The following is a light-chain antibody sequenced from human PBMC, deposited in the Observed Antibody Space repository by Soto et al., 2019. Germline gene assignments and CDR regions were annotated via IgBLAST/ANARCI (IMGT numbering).Light chain of an antibody. CDR1: QSISSY. CDR3: QQSYSTPPT. V-gene: IGKV1-39*01. J-gene: IGKJ4*01. Sequence: TKMSQSPSSLPTSVGDCVTITCRASQSISSYLAWYQQKPGKAPKLLIYDASSLKSGVPSRFSGSGSGTDLTLTISSLQPEDFATYYCQQSYSTPPTFGGGTKV. CDR2: DAS.